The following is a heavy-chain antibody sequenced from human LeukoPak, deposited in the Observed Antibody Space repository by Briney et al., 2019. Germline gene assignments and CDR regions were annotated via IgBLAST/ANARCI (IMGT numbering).Heavy chain of an antibody. CDR1: GFILSNYA. D-gene: IGHD3-3*01. V-gene: IGHV3-23*01. J-gene: IGHJ6*03. Sequence: GGSLRLSCATSGFILSNYAMSWVRQAPGKGLEWVSTLSGSGGSVYYLDSVKGRFTISRDNSKDILYLQVNSLRAEDTATYYCAKGNGFLQWPHPMDVWGKGTTVTVSS. CDR3: AKGNGFLQWPHPMDV. CDR2: LSGSGGSV.